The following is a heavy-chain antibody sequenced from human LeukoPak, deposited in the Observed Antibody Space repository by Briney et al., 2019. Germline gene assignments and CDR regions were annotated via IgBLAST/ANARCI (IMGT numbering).Heavy chain of an antibody. Sequence: ASVKVSCKASGYTFTGYYMHWVRQAPGQGLEWMGWINPNSGGTNYAQKFQGRVTMTRDTSISTAYMELSRLRSDDTAVYYCAREGGYSYGLTNYYMDVWGKGTTVTVSS. V-gene: IGHV1-2*02. CDR1: GYTFTGYY. CDR2: INPNSGGT. J-gene: IGHJ6*03. D-gene: IGHD5-18*01. CDR3: AREGGYSYGLTNYYMDV.